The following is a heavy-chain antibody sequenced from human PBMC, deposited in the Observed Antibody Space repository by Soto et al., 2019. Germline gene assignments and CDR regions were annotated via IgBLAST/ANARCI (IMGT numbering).Heavy chain of an antibody. V-gene: IGHV3-33*01. CDR3: ARFLYVDGAGYYYYSGMDV. Sequence: QVQLVESGGGVVQPGRSLRLSCAASGFTFSSYGMHWVRQAPGKGLEWVAAIWYDGSNKYYADSVKGRFTISRDNSKNTLYLKMNSLRAEDTAVYYCARFLYVDGAGYYYYSGMDVWGQGTTVTVSS. J-gene: IGHJ6*02. CDR1: GFTFSSYG. D-gene: IGHD2-8*01. CDR2: IWYDGSNK.